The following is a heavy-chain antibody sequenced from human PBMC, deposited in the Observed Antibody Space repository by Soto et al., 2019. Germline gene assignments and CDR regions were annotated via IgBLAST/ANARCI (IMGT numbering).Heavy chain of an antibody. V-gene: IGHV4-39*01. D-gene: IGHD2-8*01. CDR3: VSQRTSVLTQAYFDY. Sequence: PSETLSLTCTLSCGFVSNSNYYWGWIRQSPGKGLEWIGSVYYRGRSYSKSSVKSRVTISVDTSKNQFSLNLNSVTASDTAVYFCVSQRTSVLTQAYFDYWGPGALVTVSS. CDR1: CGFVSNSNYY. CDR2: VYYRGRS. J-gene: IGHJ4*02.